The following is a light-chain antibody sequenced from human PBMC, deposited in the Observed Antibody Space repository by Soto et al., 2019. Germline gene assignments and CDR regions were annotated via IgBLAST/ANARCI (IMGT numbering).Light chain of an antibody. V-gene: IGLV2-8*01. CDR3: KSYAGGNTYV. CDR1: KNDIGAYEF. Sequence: QSALTQPPSAAGSPGQSVTISCTRTKNDIGAYEFVSWYQHHPGKAPKLIIYEVVQRPSGVPDRFSGSKSGNTASLTVSGLQAADEADYYCKSYAGGNTYVFGTGTKVTVL. CDR2: EVV. J-gene: IGLJ1*01.